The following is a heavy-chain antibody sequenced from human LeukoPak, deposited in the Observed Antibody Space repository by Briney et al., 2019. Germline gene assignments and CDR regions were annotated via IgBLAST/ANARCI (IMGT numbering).Heavy chain of an antibody. Sequence: GGSLRLSCAASGFTFRNYAMSWVRQAPGKGLEWVSTISTSGGSTFYADSVKGRSTISRDNSKNTLYLQMISLRAEDTAVYYCAKGRYSRSWYPDYWGQGTLVTVSS. V-gene: IGHV3-23*01. CDR3: AKGRYSRSWYPDY. D-gene: IGHD6-13*01. CDR1: GFTFRNYA. J-gene: IGHJ4*02. CDR2: ISTSGGST.